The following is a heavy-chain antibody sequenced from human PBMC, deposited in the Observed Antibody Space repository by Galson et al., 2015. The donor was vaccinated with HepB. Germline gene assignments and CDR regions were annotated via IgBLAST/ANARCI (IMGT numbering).Heavy chain of an antibody. CDR1: GFTFSGYA. Sequence: SLRLSCAASGFTFSGYAMSWVRQAPGKGLEWVPAISGSGGTTYYADSVKGRLTSSRDNARNTTYLQMNSLRAEDTAVYYCAKDRKSPHSYYNGMDVWGQGTTVTVSS. CDR2: ISGSGGTT. J-gene: IGHJ6*02. CDR3: AKDRKSPHSYYNGMDV. V-gene: IGHV3-23*01.